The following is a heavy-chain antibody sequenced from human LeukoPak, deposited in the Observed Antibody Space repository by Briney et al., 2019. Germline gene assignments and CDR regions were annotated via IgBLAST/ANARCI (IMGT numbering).Heavy chain of an antibody. D-gene: IGHD3-9*01. CDR1: GFTFDDYG. CDR2: INWNGGST. J-gene: IGHJ1*01. CDR3: ARMGLRYIDRLPQH. Sequence: PGGSLRLSCAASGFTFDDYGMSWVRQAPGKGLEWVSGINWNGGSTGYADSVKGRFTISRDNAKNSLYLQMNSLRAEDTALYYCARMGLRYIDRLPQHWGQGTLVTVSS. V-gene: IGHV3-20*04.